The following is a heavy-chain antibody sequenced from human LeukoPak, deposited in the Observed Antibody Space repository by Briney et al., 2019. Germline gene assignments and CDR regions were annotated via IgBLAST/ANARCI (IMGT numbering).Heavy chain of an antibody. Sequence: PSETLSLTCAVYGGSFSGYYWSWIRQPPGKGLEWIGEINHSGSTNYNPSLKSRVTISVDTSKNQFSLKLSSVTAADTAVYYCARGSVAGIPYYFDYWGQGTLVTVSS. D-gene: IGHD6-19*01. CDR1: GGSFSGYY. J-gene: IGHJ4*02. CDR3: ARGSVAGIPYYFDY. V-gene: IGHV4-34*01. CDR2: INHSGST.